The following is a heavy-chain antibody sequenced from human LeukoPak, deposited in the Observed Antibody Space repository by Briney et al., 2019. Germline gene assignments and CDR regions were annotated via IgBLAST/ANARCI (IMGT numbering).Heavy chain of an antibody. V-gene: IGHV4-61*02. D-gene: IGHD6-13*01. Sequence: SETLSLTCTVSGGSISSSSYYWGWIRQPPGKGLEWIGRIYTSGSTNYNPSLKSRVTISVDTSKNQFSLKLSSVTAADTAVYYCARDLGSSWGTWFDPWGQGTLVTVSS. CDR1: GGSISSSSYY. CDR3: ARDLGSSWGTWFDP. CDR2: IYTSGST. J-gene: IGHJ5*02.